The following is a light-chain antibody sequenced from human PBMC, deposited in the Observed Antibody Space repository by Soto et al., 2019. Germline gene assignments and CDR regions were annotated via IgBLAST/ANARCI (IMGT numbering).Light chain of an antibody. CDR3: AAWDDRLNGWV. V-gene: IGLV1-44*01. CDR2: NND. Sequence: QSALTQPPSASGTPGQRVTISCSGSSSNIGSNTVNWYHQVPGTAPKLLIYNNDQRPSGVPDRFSGSKSGTSASLAISGLQSEDEGDYYCAAWDDRLNGWVLGGGTKLTVL. J-gene: IGLJ3*02. CDR1: SSNIGSNT.